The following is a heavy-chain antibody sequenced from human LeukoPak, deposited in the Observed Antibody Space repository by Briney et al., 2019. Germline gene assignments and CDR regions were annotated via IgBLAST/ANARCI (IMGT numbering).Heavy chain of an antibody. CDR1: GYTFTSYG. D-gene: IGHD3-22*01. CDR3: ARDPPGYYDSSGYCYVSDY. Sequence: ASVKVSCKASGYTFTSYGISWVRQAPAQGLEWMGWIIAYNGNTNYAQKLQGRVTMTTDTSTSTAYMELRSLRSDDTAVYYCARDPPGYYDSSGYCYVSDYWGQGTLVTVSS. CDR2: IIAYNGNT. V-gene: IGHV1-18*01. J-gene: IGHJ4*02.